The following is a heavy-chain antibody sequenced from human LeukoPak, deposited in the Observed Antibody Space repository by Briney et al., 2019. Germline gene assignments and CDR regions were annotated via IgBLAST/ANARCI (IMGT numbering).Heavy chain of an antibody. CDR1: GYTFTGYY. D-gene: IGHD3-22*01. CDR2: INPNSGGT. Sequence: GASVKVSCKASGYTFTGYYMHWVRQAPGQGLEWMGWINPNSGGTNYAQKFQGRVTMTRDTSISTAYMELSRLRSDDTAVSYCARAAYESSGHDYWGQGTLVTVSS. J-gene: IGHJ4*02. V-gene: IGHV1-2*02. CDR3: ARAAYESSGHDY.